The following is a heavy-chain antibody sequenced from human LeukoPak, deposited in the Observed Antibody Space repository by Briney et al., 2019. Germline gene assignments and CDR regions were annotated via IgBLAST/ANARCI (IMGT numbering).Heavy chain of an antibody. CDR3: AAVPLSRITVGAYRSEGLSDAFDI. V-gene: IGHV1-58*01. J-gene: IGHJ3*02. Sequence: SVKVSCKASGFTFTSSAVQWVRQARGQRLEWIGWIVVGSGNTNYAQKFQERVTITRDMSTSTAYMELSSLRSEDTAVYYCAAVPLSRITVGAYRSEGLSDAFDIWGQGTMVTVSS. CDR2: IVVGSGNT. D-gene: IGHD6-19*01. CDR1: GFTFTSSA.